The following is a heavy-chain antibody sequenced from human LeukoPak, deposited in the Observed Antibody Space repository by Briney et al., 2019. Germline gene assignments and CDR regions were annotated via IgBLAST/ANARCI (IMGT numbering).Heavy chain of an antibody. J-gene: IGHJ3*02. D-gene: IGHD3-10*01. CDR1: GFTFSTYS. Sequence: GGSLRLSCAASGFTFSTYSMHWVRQAPGQGLEWMGIINPSGGSTSYAQKFQGRVTMTRDTSTSTVYMELSSLRSEDTAVYYCAREYYYGSGSYYRDAFDIWGQGTMVTVSS. V-gene: IGHV1-46*01. CDR2: INPSGGST. CDR3: AREYYYGSGSYYRDAFDI.